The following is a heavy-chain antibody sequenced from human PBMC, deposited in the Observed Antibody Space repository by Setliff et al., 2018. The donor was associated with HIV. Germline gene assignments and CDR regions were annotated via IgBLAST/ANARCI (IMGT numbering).Heavy chain of an antibody. J-gene: IGHJ4*02. CDR2: ISTGSSYI. CDR1: GFTFNSYS. CDR3: ARDDPAGGIDF. D-gene: IGHD1-26*01. V-gene: IGHV3-21*01. Sequence: GGSLRLSCAASGFTFNSYSMNWVRQAPGKGLEWVSFISTGSSYIYYADSVKGRFTISRDNAKNSLYLQMNSLRAEDTAIYYCARDDPAGGIDFWGQGTLVTVSS.